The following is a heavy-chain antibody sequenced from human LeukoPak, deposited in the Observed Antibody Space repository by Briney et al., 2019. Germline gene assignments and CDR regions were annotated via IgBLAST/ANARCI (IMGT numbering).Heavy chain of an antibody. Sequence: GTSVKVSCKASGFTFTSSAMQWVRQARGQRLEWIGWIVVGSGNTNYAQKFQERVTITRDMSTSTAYMELSSLRSEDTAVYYCAAAYSMIVSRYAFDIWGQGTMATVSS. V-gene: IGHV1-58*02. CDR3: AAAYSMIVSRYAFDI. J-gene: IGHJ3*02. CDR2: IVVGSGNT. CDR1: GFTFTSSA. D-gene: IGHD3-22*01.